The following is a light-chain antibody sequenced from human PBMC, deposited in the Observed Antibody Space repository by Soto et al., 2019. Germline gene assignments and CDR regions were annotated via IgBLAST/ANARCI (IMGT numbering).Light chain of an antibody. Sequence: QSVLTQPASVSGSPGQSLAISCTGTSSDVGGYDYVSWYQQRPGKAPKLVIYDVSNRPSGVSNRFSGSKSGNTASLTISGLQAEDEADYYCSSYTSRSTRVFGTGTKVTVL. V-gene: IGLV2-14*01. CDR2: DVS. CDR1: SSDVGGYDY. CDR3: SSYTSRSTRV. J-gene: IGLJ1*01.